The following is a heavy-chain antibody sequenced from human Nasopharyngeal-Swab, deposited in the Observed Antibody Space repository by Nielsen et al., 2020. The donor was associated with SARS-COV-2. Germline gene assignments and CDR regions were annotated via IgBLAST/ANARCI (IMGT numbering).Heavy chain of an antibody. CDR2: IKSKTDGGTT. V-gene: IGHV3-15*01. Sequence: VRQAPGKGLEWVGRIKSKTDGGTTDYAAPVRGRFTISRDDSKNTLYLKMNSLKTGDTAVYYCTTELYYYGSGSYNKGFADWGQGTLVTVSS. CDR3: TTELYYYGSGSYNKGFAD. D-gene: IGHD3-10*01. J-gene: IGHJ4*02.